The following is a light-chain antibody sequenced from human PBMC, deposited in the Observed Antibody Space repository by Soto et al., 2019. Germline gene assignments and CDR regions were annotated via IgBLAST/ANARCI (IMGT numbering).Light chain of an antibody. CDR1: NSDVGIYNY. V-gene: IGLV2-14*01. Sequence: QSVLAQPASVSGTPGQSITISCTGSNSDVGIYNYVSWYQQHPGTAPKLMIYEVSNRPSRVSNRFSGSKSGNTASLTISGLQAEDEADYYCSSYTRSSTPYVYGTGTKVTV. CDR3: SSYTRSSTPYV. CDR2: EVS. J-gene: IGLJ1*01.